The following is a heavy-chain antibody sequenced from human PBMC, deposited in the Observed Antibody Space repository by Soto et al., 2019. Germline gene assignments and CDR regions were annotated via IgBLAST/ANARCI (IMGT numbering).Heavy chain of an antibody. J-gene: IGHJ4*02. Sequence: PGGSPRLSCAASGFTFSSYSMNWVRQAPGKGLEWVSWINSDGSSTSYADSVKGRFTISRDNAKNTLYLQMNSLRAEDTAVYYCASGGSSLNFDSWGQGTLVTVSS. CDR3: ASGGSSLNFDS. CDR2: INSDGSST. V-gene: IGHV3-74*01. D-gene: IGHD6-6*01. CDR1: GFTFSSYS.